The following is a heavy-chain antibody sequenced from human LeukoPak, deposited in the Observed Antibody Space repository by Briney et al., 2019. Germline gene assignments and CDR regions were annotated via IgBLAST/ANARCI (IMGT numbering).Heavy chain of an antibody. CDR3: ARDDDILTSPDY. J-gene: IGHJ4*02. Sequence: GGSLRLSCAASGFTFSSYSMNWVRQAPGKGLEWVSSISSSSSYIYYADSVKGRFTISRDNAKNSLYLQMNSLRAEDTAVYYCARDDDILTSPDYWGQGTLVTVSS. V-gene: IGHV3-21*01. CDR1: GFTFSSYS. D-gene: IGHD3-9*01. CDR2: ISSSSSYI.